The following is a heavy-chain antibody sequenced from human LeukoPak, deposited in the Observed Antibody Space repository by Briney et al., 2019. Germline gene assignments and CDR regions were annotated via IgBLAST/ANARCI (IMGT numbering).Heavy chain of an antibody. CDR2: ISTSGST. Sequence: SQSLSVTRTVSGGSISRGTSYWSWVRQPAGKGPQWIGRISTSGSTHYNPSLESRLTISIDASKNQFSLKRSSVAAADTAVYYCARDLSGTGATTLAYWGLGTLVTVSS. J-gene: IGHJ4*02. D-gene: IGHD1-26*01. CDR1: GGSISRGTSY. CDR3: ARDLSGTGATTLAY. V-gene: IGHV4-61*02.